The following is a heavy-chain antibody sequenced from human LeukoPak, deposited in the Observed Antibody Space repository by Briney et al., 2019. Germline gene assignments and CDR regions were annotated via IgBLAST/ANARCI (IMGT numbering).Heavy chain of an antibody. CDR2: IYHSGST. CDR3: AREFRGVVPAERAIDY. J-gene: IGHJ4*02. Sequence: PSETLSLTCAVSGGSISSSNWWSWVRQPPGKGLEWIGEIYHSGSTNYNPSLKSRVTISVDKSKNQFSLKLSSVTAADTSVYYCAREFRGVVPAERAIDYWGQGTLVTVSS. D-gene: IGHD2-2*01. V-gene: IGHV4-4*02. CDR1: GGSISSSNW.